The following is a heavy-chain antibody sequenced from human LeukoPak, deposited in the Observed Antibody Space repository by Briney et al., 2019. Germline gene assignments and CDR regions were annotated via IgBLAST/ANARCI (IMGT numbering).Heavy chain of an antibody. CDR3: ARDSLTGVDY. V-gene: IGHV1-46*01. CDR2: INPSGGST. D-gene: IGHD7-27*01. CDR1: GGTFSSYA. J-gene: IGHJ4*02. Sequence: ASVKVSCKASGGTFSSYAISWVRQAPGQGLEWMGIINPSGGSTSYAQKFQGRVTMTRDTSTSTVYMELSSLRSEDTAVYYCARDSLTGVDYWGQGTLVTVSS.